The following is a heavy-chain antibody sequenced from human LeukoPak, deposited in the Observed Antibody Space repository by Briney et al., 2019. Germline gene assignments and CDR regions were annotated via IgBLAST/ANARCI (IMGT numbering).Heavy chain of an antibody. J-gene: IGHJ4*02. CDR2: IYFTGST. Sequence: PSETLSLTCAVSGGSISSGSYYWGWIRQPPGKGLEWIAYIYFTGSTYYNPSLKSRVTISVDTSKNQFSLKLSSVTAADTAVYYCVRHVRTYGDCVDYWGQGTLVTVSS. D-gene: IGHD4-17*01. CDR3: VRHVRTYGDCVDY. V-gene: IGHV4-39*01. CDR1: GGSISSGSYY.